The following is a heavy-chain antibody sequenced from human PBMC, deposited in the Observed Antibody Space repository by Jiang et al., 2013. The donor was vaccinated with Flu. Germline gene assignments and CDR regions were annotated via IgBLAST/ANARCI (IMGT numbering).Heavy chain of an antibody. Sequence: SGAEVKKPGSSVKVSCKTSGGTFSSFAFTWVRQAPGQGLEWMGGIIGMFGTTNYAQKFQGRVTITADEYTSTVYMELNSLTSEDTAVYYCARARGYYDTSLDYWGQGTLVTVSS. CDR2: IIGMFGTT. D-gene: IGHD3-22*01. J-gene: IGHJ4*02. V-gene: IGHV1-69*01. CDR1: GGTFSSFA. CDR3: ARARGYYDTSLDY.